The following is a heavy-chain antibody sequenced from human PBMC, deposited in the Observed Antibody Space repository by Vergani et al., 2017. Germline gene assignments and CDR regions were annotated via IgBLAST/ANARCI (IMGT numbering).Heavy chain of an antibody. V-gene: IGHV4-34*01. J-gene: IGHJ6*03. CDR1: GGSFSGYY. CDR3: ARTRDYYYYYMDV. CDR2: INNSGST. Sequence: QVQLQQWGAGLLKPSETLSLTCAVYGGSFSGYYWSWIRQPPGKGLEWIGEINNSGSTNYNPSLKSRVTISVDTSKNQFSLKLSSVTAADTAVYYCARTRDYYYYYMDVWGKGTTVTVSS.